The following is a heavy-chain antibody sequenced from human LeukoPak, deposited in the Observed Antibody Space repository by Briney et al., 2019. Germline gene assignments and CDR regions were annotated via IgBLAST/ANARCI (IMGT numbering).Heavy chain of an antibody. Sequence: PGESLKISLQGSGYSLTSYWIGRVREMPGKGQECMGIIYPGDSDTRYSPSFHGQVTISADKSISTAYPQWSSLKASDTAMYYCARVGSSGYYPFDYWGQGTLVTVSS. CDR1: GYSLTSYW. CDR3: ARVGSSGYYPFDY. CDR2: IYPGDSDT. D-gene: IGHD3-22*01. V-gene: IGHV5-51*01. J-gene: IGHJ4*02.